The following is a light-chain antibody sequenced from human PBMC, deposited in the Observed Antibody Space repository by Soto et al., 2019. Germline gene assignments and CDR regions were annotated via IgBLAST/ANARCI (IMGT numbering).Light chain of an antibody. CDR1: QSLGRSD. CDR3: QQYDTSRT. J-gene: IGKJ1*01. V-gene: IGKV3-20*01. Sequence: EIVLTQSPGTLSLSPGKRATLSCRASQSLGRSDLAWYQHKPGQAPRLLIYGVSNRATGIPDRFSGSGSGTDFTLTISRLEPEDFAVYYCQQYDTSRTFGQGTKVESK. CDR2: GVS.